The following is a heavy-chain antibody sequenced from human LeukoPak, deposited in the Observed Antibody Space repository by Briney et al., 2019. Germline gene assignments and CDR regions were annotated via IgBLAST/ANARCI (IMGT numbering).Heavy chain of an antibody. D-gene: IGHD2-2*01. V-gene: IGHV1-2*02. CDR1: GYTFTDYY. CDR3: ARANFLYCSSSTCLFDY. J-gene: IGHJ4*02. Sequence: ASVKVSCKASGYTFTDYYMHWVRQAPGQGFEWMGWINPNDGDTNYAQKFQGRVTMTRDTSIRTAHMEVSRLRSDDTAVYYCARANFLYCSSSTCLFDYWGQGTLVTVS. CDR2: INPNDGDT.